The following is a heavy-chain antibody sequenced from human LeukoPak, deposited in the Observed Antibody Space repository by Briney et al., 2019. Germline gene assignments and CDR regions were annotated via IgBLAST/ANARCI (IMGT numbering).Heavy chain of an antibody. D-gene: IGHD6-19*01. CDR1: GGSISSGDYY. CDR3: ARQYSSGWYGGGLHFDY. Sequence: SQTLSLTCTVSGGSISSGDYYWGWIRQPPGKGLEWIGYIYYSGSTYYYPSLKSRVTISVDTSKNQFSLKLSSVTAADTAVYYCARQYSSGWYGGGLHFDYWGQGTLVTVSS. J-gene: IGHJ4*02. CDR2: IYYSGST. V-gene: IGHV4-30-4*08.